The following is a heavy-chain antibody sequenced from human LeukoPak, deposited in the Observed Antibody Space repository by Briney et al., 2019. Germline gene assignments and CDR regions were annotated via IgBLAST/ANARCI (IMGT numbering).Heavy chain of an antibody. Sequence: GGSLRLSCAASGFTFSSYAMSWVRQAPGKGLEWVSAISTSGVSTHYADSVKGRFTISRDNAKNTVYLQMNSLRVDDTAVYFCTRAITYFYGSVTYDWFESWGQGIRVTVSS. CDR2: ISTSGVST. D-gene: IGHD3-10*01. CDR3: TRAITYFYGSVTYDWFES. CDR1: GFTFSSYA. J-gene: IGHJ5*01. V-gene: IGHV3-23*01.